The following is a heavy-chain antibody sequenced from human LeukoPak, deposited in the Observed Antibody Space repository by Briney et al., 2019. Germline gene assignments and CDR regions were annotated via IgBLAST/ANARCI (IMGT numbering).Heavy chain of an antibody. CDR2: IYHSGST. Sequence: SETLSLTCTVSGGSISSGNYYWSWIRQPPGKGLEWIGYIYHSGSTYYNPSLKSRVTISLDRSKNQFSLKLSSVTAADTAVYYCARVFPTLLAAALYYFDYWGQGTLVTVSS. CDR1: GGSISSGNYY. J-gene: IGHJ4*02. CDR3: ARVFPTLLAAALYYFDY. D-gene: IGHD6-13*01. V-gene: IGHV4-30-2*01.